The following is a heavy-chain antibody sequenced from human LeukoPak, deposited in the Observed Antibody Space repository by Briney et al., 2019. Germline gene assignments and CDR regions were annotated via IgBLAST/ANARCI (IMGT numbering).Heavy chain of an antibody. Sequence: AGGSLRLSCAASGFSFSNYAMSWVPQAPGKGLEWVSTISGSGDSTYYADSVKGRFTISRDNSKNTLSLQMNSLRAEDTAVYYCAKGHYYDSRGYFGVDYWGQGALVTVSS. D-gene: IGHD3-22*01. CDR2: ISGSGDST. CDR3: AKGHYYDSRGYFGVDY. J-gene: IGHJ4*02. CDR1: GFSFSNYA. V-gene: IGHV3-23*01.